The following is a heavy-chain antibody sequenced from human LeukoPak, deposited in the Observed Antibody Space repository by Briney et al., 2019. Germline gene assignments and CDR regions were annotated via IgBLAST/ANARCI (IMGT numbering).Heavy chain of an antibody. V-gene: IGHV3-66*01. CDR3: TRGAAMRD. CDR1: GFNVSRNY. CDR2: VYSGGGT. Sequence: GGSLRLSCAASGFNVSRNYMNWVRQAPGKGLEWVSVVYSGGGTYYADSVKGRFTISRDTPKSTLYLQMNSLGAEDTAVYYCTRGAAMRDWGQGTLVTVSS. J-gene: IGHJ4*02.